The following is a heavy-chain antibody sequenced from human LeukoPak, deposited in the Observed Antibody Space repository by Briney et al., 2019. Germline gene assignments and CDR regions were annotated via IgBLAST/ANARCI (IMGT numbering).Heavy chain of an antibody. CDR1: GFTFSSCS. V-gene: IGHV3-21*01. D-gene: IGHD2-15*01. J-gene: IGHJ4*02. CDR2: ISSSSSYI. Sequence: GGSLRLSCTASGFTFSSCSMNWVRQAPGKGLEWVSSISSSSSYIYYADSVKGRFTISRDNAKNSLYLQMNSLRAEDTAVYYCASSRISRPYDYWGQGTLVTVSS. CDR3: ASSRISRPYDY.